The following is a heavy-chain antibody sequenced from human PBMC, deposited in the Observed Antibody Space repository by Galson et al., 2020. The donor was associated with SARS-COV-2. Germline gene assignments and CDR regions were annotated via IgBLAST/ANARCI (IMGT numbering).Heavy chain of an antibody. Sequence: GGSLRLSCAASGFTFDDYAMHWVRQAPGKGLEWVSGISWNSGSIGYADSVKGRFTISRDNAKNSLYLQMNSLRAEDTALYYCAKETYYDSSGYSAFDYWGQGTLVTVSS. D-gene: IGHD3-22*01. J-gene: IGHJ4*02. CDR3: AKETYYDSSGYSAFDY. V-gene: IGHV3-9*01. CDR1: GFTFDDYA. CDR2: ISWNSGSI.